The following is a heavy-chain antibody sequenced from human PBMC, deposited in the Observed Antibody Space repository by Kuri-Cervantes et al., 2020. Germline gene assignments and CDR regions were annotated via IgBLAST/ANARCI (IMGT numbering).Heavy chain of an antibody. CDR2: IYSGGST. CDR3: ASNSGSSLFNYYYYGMDV. D-gene: IGHD1-26*01. CDR1: GLTVSSNY. Sequence: GGSRRLSCAASGLTVSSNYMSWVRRAPGKGLGWVSVIYSGGSTYYADSVKGRFTISRDNSKNTLYLQMNSLRAEDAAVYYCASNSGSSLFNYYYYGMDVWGQGTTVTVSS. J-gene: IGHJ6*02. V-gene: IGHV3-66*02.